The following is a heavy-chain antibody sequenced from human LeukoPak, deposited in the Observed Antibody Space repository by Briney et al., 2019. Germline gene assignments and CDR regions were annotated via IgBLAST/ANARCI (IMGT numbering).Heavy chain of an antibody. CDR2: ISYDGSNK. D-gene: IGHD3-3*01. Sequence: QSGGSLRLSCAASGFTFSSYGMHWVRQAPGKGLEWVAVISYDGSNKYYADSVKGRFTISRDNSKNTLYLQMNSLRAEDTAVYYCAIRRSIFGVAGFDHWGQGTLVTVSS. CDR3: AIRRSIFGVAGFDH. J-gene: IGHJ4*02. V-gene: IGHV3-30*03. CDR1: GFTFSSYG.